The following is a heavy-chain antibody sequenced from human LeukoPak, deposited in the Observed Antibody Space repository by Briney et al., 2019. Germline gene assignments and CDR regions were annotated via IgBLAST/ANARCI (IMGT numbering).Heavy chain of an antibody. CDR1: GFTFCSYT. CDR3: AKASWVSRPDAVL. D-gene: IGHD3-16*01. V-gene: IGHV3-23*01. Sequence: AEPLTHFCEASGFTFCSYTMHWVRQAPARGLEWVSSLRGDGDTFYADSVKGRFTLSRDESSNTVYLQMNNLRVEDTAVYFCAKASWVSRPDAVLWGQGTLVTVSS. CDR2: LRGDGDT. J-gene: IGHJ4*02.